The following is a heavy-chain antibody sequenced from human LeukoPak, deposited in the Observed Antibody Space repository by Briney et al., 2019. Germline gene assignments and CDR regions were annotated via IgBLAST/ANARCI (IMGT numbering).Heavy chain of an antibody. CDR2: ISWNSGSI. CDR1: GFIFEDYA. J-gene: IGHJ4*02. V-gene: IGHV3-9*01. D-gene: IGHD3-10*01. Sequence: GGSLRLSCAASGFIFEDYAMHWVRQAPGKGLEWVSGISWNSGSIGYADSVKGRFTISRDNAKNSLYLQMNSLRAEDTALYYCAKTRYSGSGSYYLSLDYWGQGTLVTVSS. CDR3: AKTRYSGSGSYYLSLDY.